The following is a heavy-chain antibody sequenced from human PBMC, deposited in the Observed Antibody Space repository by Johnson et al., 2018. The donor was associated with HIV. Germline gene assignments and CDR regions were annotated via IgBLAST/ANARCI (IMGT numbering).Heavy chain of an antibody. Sequence: QVQLVESRGGVVQPGRSLRLSCAASGFTFSNYPMHWVRQAPGKGLEWVAVISYDGSNKYYTDSVKGRFTISRDNSKNTLYLQMNSLNTDEPAFFYSATGDDDRFWGQGTIVTVSS. D-gene: IGHD5-12*01. CDR3: ATGDDDRF. CDR2: ISYDGSNK. V-gene: IGHV3-30*14. CDR1: GFTFSNYP. J-gene: IGHJ3*01.